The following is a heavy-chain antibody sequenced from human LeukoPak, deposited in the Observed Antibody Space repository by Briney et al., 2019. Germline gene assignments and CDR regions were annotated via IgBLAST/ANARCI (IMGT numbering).Heavy chain of an antibody. D-gene: IGHD3-10*01. Sequence: SQTLSLTCTVSGGSISSGGYYWSWIRQHPGKGLEWIGYIYYSGSTYYNPSLKSRVTISVDTSKNQFSLKLSSVTAADTAVYYCARDYYGSGSYWRGENWFDPWGQGTLVTVSS. CDR3: ARDYYGSGSYWRGENWFDP. CDR1: GGSISSGGYY. J-gene: IGHJ5*02. CDR2: IYYSGST. V-gene: IGHV4-31*03.